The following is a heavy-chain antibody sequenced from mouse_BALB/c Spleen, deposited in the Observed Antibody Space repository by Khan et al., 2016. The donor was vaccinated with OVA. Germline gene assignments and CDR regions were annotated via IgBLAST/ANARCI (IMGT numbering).Heavy chain of an antibody. V-gene: IGHV3-2*02. CDR1: GYSITSDYA. J-gene: IGHJ2*01. CDR2: ISYSGRT. Sequence: EVQLQESGPGLVKPSQSLSLTCTVTGYSITSDYAWNWIRQFPGNKQEWMDYISYSGRTSYNPSLKRRISITRDTSKNQFFLQLNSVTTEDSATYYGSRSVTITTVVATDFDYWGQGTTLTVSA. D-gene: IGHD1-1*01. CDR3: SRSVTITTVVATDFDY.